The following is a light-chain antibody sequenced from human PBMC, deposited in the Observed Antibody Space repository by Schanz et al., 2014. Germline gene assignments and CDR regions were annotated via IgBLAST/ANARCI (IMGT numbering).Light chain of an antibody. CDR1: SSNIGSNY. CDR2: RNN. CDR3: SSYAGNSIDV. Sequence: QSVLTQPPSASGTPGQRVTISCSGSSSNIGSNYVYWYQQLPGTAPKLLIYRNNQRPSGVPDRFSGSKSGTSASLAISGLRSEDEADYYCSSYAGNSIDVFGTGTKLTVL. V-gene: IGLV1-47*01. J-gene: IGLJ1*01.